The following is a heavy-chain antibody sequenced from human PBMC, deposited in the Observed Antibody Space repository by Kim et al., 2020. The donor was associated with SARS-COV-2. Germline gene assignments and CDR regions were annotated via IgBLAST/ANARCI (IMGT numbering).Heavy chain of an antibody. CDR2: VSQAGTT. J-gene: IGHJ5*02. Sequence: SETLSLTCTVSGDSISGSSYWGWIRQPPGKGLEWIGTVSQAGTTYYNPSLKSRVTISVDTSKNQFSLNLNAVTAADTAVYYCARRLTTGRFDPWGQGTLVTVSP. V-gene: IGHV4-39*01. CDR3: ARRLTTGRFDP. CDR1: GDSISGSSY.